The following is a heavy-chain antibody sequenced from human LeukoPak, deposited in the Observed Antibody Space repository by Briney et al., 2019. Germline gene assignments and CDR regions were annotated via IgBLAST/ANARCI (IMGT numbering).Heavy chain of an antibody. D-gene: IGHD2-15*01. V-gene: IGHV3-11*04. CDR3: ARPECSGGSCYSLS. CDR1: GFTFSDYY. J-gene: IGHJ4*02. Sequence: TGGALMLSCAASGFTFSDYYMSWIRQAPGKGLEWVSYISSSGSTIYYADSVKGRFTISRDNAKNSLYLQMNSLRAEDTAVYYCARPECSGGSCYSLSWGQGTLVTVSS. CDR2: ISSSGSTI.